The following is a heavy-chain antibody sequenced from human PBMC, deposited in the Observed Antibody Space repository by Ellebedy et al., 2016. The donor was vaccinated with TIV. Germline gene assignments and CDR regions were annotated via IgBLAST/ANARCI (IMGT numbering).Heavy chain of an antibody. CDR3: ERGSISMVRGDNHYFDY. J-gene: IGHJ4*02. CDR2: INTSGST. V-gene: IGHV4-34*01. Sequence: MPGGSLRLSCAVYGWSFSGYYWSWIRQSPGKGLEWMGEINTSGSTNYNPSLKSRVTISVDTSNNQFSLKLNSVTAADTAVFYCERGSISMVRGDNHYFDYWGQGTLVTVYS. CDR1: GWSFSGYY. D-gene: IGHD3-10*01.